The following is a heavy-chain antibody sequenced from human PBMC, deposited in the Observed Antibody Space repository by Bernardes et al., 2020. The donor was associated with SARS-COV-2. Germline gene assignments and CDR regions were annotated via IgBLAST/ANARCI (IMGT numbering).Heavy chain of an antibody. CDR1: GGSISSGGYY. J-gene: IGHJ3*02. D-gene: IGHD3-3*01. V-gene: IGHV4-31*03. CDR2: IYYSGST. CDR3: ARVITIFGVVIGAFDI. Sequence: SETLSLTCTVSGGSISSGGYYWSWIRQHPGKGLEWIGYIYYSGSTYYNPSLKSRVTISVDTSKNQFSLKLSSVIAADTAVYYCARVITIFGVVIGAFDIWGQGTMVTVSS.